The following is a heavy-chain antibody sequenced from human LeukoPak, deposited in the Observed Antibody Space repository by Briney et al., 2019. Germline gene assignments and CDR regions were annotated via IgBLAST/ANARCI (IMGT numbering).Heavy chain of an antibody. D-gene: IGHD3-9*01. Sequence: PSETLSLTCTVSGGSISSYYWSWIRQPPGKGLEWIGYIYYSGSTNYNPSLKSRVTISVDTSKNQFSLKLSSVTAADTAVYYCARAVRYYDILTGYYDAFDIWGQGTMVTVSS. J-gene: IGHJ3*02. CDR2: IYYSGST. V-gene: IGHV4-59*01. CDR1: GGSISSYY. CDR3: ARAVRYYDILTGYYDAFDI.